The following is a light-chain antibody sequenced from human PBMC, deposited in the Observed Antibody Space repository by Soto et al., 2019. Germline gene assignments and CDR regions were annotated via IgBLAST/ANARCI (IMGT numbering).Light chain of an antibody. CDR2: TTS. V-gene: IGKV1-39*01. CDR1: QPISDY. CDR3: QQHYNTPRA. J-gene: IGKJ1*01. Sequence: DIQMTQPPSSLSASVGDRVTITCRTSQPISDYLNWYQQKPGKAPTLLIYTTSNLQSGVPSRFSGSGSATHITLTISSLQPEDFATYYSQQHYNTPRAFGQGTKVDSK.